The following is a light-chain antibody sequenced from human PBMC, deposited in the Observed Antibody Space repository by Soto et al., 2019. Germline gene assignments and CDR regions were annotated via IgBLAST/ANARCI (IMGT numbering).Light chain of an antibody. V-gene: IGLV4-69*01. CDR1: SEHSTYD. J-gene: IGLJ2*01. CDR2: VNTYGSH. Sequence: QSVLTQSPSASASLGASVKLTCTLSSEHSTYDIAWHQQQPEKGPRYLMKVNTYGSHTKGDGIPDRFSGSSSGAERYLTSSSLQSEDEADYYCQTWGTGIQVFGGGTKLTVL. CDR3: QTWGTGIQV.